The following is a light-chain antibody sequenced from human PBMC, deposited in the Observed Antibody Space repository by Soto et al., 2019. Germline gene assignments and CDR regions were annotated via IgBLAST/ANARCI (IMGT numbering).Light chain of an antibody. Sequence: IVMTQSPATLSVSPWEIATLSCRASPSVSSDLAWYQQKPGQAPSLLIYGASTRATGIPARFSGSGSGTEFTLTISSLQSEDVGVYYCQQYDNWPPKTFGGGTKVDI. V-gene: IGKV3-15*01. J-gene: IGKJ4*01. CDR2: GAS. CDR3: QQYDNWPPKT. CDR1: PSVSSD.